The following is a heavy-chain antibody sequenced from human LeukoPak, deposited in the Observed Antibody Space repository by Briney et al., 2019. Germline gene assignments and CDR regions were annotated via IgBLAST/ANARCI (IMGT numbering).Heavy chain of an antibody. CDR3: AKFPSSWYRGFFDY. J-gene: IGHJ4*02. D-gene: IGHD6-13*01. V-gene: IGHV3-23*01. CDR2: ISGSGGST. Sequence: AGGSLRLSCAASGFTFNSYAMSWARQAPGKGLEWVSGISGSGGSTYYADSVKGRFTISRDNSKNKLYLQMISLRADDTAVYYCAKFPSSWYRGFFDYWGQGTLVTVSS. CDR1: GFTFNSYA.